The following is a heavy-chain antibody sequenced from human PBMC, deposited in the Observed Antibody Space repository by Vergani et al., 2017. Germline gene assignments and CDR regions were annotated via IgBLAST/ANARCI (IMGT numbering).Heavy chain of an antibody. CDR2: IYYSGST. Sequence: QVQLQESGPGLVKPSETLSLICTVSGGSISSYYWSWIRQPPGKGLEWIGYIYYSGSTNYNPSLKSRVTISVDTSKNQFSLKLSSVTAEDTAVYYCARGGDSGYYPGVVDYWGQGTLVTVSS. CDR3: ARGGDSGYYPGVVDY. J-gene: IGHJ4*02. V-gene: IGHV4-59*01. CDR1: GGSISSYY. D-gene: IGHD3-22*01.